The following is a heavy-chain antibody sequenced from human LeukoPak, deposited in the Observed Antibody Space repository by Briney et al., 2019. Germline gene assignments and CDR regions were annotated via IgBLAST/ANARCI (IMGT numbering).Heavy chain of an antibody. CDR3: AGPLSSNVGLLNS. J-gene: IGHJ4*02. CDR2: IWYDGSNK. CDR1: GFTFSSYG. V-gene: IGHV3-33*01. D-gene: IGHD6-13*01. Sequence: GGSLRLSCVASGFTFSSYGMHWVRQAPGKGQEWVAVIWYDGSNKCYADSVKGRFTISRDNSKNTLYLQMHSLRAEDTAVYYCAGPLSSNVGLLNSWGQGTLVTVSS.